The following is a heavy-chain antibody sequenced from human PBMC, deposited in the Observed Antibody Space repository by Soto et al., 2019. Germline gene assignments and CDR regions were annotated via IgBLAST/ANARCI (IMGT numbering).Heavy chain of an antibody. J-gene: IGHJ5*02. V-gene: IGHV4-61*01. Sequence: PSETLSLTCTVSGGSVSSDNYYWTWIRQPPGKGLEWIGYIYYSGSANYNPSLKSRVTMSVDTSKNQFSLNLSSVTAADTAVYYCARVRSSGWYGWFDPWGQGTQVTVSS. D-gene: IGHD6-19*01. CDR3: ARVRSSGWYGWFDP. CDR1: GGSVSSDNYY. CDR2: IYYSGSA.